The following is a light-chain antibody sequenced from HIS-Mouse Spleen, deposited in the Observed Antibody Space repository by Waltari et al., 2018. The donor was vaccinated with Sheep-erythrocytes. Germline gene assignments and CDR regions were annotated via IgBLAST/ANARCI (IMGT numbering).Light chain of an antibody. Sequence: QSALTQPPSASGSPGQSVTISCPGTRSDVGGYTYVPWYQQHPGKAPKLMIYEVSKRPSGVPDRFSGSKSGNTASLTVSGLQAEDEADYYCSSYAGSNNWVFGGGTKLTVL. CDR1: RSDVGGYTY. V-gene: IGLV2-8*01. CDR2: EVS. J-gene: IGLJ3*02. CDR3: SSYAGSNNWV.